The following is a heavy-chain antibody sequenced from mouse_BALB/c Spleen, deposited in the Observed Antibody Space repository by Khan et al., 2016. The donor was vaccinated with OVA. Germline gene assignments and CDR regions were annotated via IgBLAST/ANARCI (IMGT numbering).Heavy chain of an antibody. CDR2: IYPGTDNT. V-gene: IGHV1S132*01. CDR3: AREEAWYYFDY. J-gene: IGHJ2*01. D-gene: IGHD3-2*02. CDR1: GYIFTSYW. Sequence: QVQLQQSGAELVRPGTSVKLSCKTSGYIFTSYWIHWVKQRSGQGLEWIARIYPGTDNTYYNEKFKDRATLTADKSSSTAYFQLNSLKSEDSAVFFCAREEAWYYFDYWGQGTTLTVSS.